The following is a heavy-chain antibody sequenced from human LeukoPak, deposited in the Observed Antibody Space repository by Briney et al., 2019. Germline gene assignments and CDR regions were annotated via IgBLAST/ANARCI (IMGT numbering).Heavy chain of an antibody. CDR1: GGTFSSYA. V-gene: IGHV1-69*04. J-gene: IGHJ6*02. CDR3: ARAYTPEDYYYYGMDV. D-gene: IGHD3-16*01. CDR2: IIPILGIA. Sequence: ASVKVSCKASGGTFSSYAISWVRQAPGQELEWMGGIIPILGIANYAQKFQGRVTITADKSTSTAYMELSSLRSEDTAVYYCARAYTPEDYYYYGMDVWGQGTTVTVSS.